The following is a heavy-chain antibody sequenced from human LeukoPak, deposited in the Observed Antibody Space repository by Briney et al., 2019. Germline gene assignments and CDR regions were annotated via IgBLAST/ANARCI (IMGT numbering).Heavy chain of an antibody. CDR3: VRDDYNGNSFDS. CDR2: INPKNGDT. D-gene: IGHD4-23*01. Sequence: ASVKVSCKASGYSFTASYMHWVRQAPGQGLEWVGCINPKNGDTSSAQRFQGRVTMTRDTSLSTVYMDLSSLRSDDTAVYYCVRDDYNGNSFDSWGPGTLVTVSS. J-gene: IGHJ5*01. CDR1: GYSFTASY. V-gene: IGHV1-2*02.